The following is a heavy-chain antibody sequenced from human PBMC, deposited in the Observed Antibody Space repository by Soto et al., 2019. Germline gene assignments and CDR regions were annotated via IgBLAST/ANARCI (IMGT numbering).Heavy chain of an antibody. CDR2: IYTSGST. D-gene: IGHD5-12*01. J-gene: IGHJ5*02. CDR1: GGSISSYY. CDR3: ARDRGYNSRDNWFDP. V-gene: IGHV4-4*07. Sequence: SETLSLTCTVSGGSISSYYWSWIRQPAGKGLEWIGRIYTSGSTNYNPSLKSRVTMSVDTSKNQFSLKLSSVTAADTAVYSCARDRGYNSRDNWFDPWGQGTLVTVS.